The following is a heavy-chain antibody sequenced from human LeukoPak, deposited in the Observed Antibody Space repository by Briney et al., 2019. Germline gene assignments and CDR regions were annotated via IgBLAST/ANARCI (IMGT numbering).Heavy chain of an antibody. D-gene: IGHD3-16*01. Sequence: GGSLRLSCAASGFTFSSYSMNWVRQAPGKGLEWVANIKQDGSEKYYVDSVKGRFTISRDNAKNSLYLQMNSLRAEDTAVYYCARVRGSYCLDYWGQGTLVTVSS. J-gene: IGHJ4*02. CDR3: ARVRGSYCLDY. V-gene: IGHV3-7*01. CDR2: IKQDGSEK. CDR1: GFTFSSYS.